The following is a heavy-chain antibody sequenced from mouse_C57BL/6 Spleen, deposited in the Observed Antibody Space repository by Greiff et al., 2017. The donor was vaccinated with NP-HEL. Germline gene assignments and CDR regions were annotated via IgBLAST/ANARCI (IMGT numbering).Heavy chain of an antibody. D-gene: IGHD1-1*01. CDR2: ISSGSSTI. J-gene: IGHJ4*01. Sequence: EVKLMESGGGLVKPGGSLKLSCAASGFTFSDYGMHWVRQAPEKGLEWVAYISSGSSTIYYADTVKGRFTISRDNAKNTLFLQMTSLRSEDTAMYYCARPRGGSSYYAMDYWGQGTSVTVSS. V-gene: IGHV5-17*01. CDR3: ARPRGGSSYYAMDY. CDR1: GFTFSDYG.